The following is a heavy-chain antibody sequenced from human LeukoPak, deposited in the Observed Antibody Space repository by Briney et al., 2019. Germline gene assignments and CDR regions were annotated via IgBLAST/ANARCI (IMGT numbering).Heavy chain of an antibody. CDR1: GYSFTSYW. CDR3: ARHPPPIIQLWLLSAFDI. D-gene: IGHD5-18*01. V-gene: IGHV5-51*01. Sequence: GESLKISCKGSGYSFTSYWFGWVRHMPGKGLEWMGIIYPGDSDTRYSPSFQGQVTISADKSISTAYLQWSSLKASDTAMYYCARHPPPIIQLWLLSAFDIWGQGTMVTVSS. J-gene: IGHJ3*02. CDR2: IYPGDSDT.